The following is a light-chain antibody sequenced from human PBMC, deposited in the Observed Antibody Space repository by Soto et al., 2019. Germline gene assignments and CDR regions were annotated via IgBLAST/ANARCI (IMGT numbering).Light chain of an antibody. J-gene: IGKJ1*01. CDR2: KAS. CDR1: QSISSW. CDR3: EQFKNYPWT. V-gene: IGKV1-5*03. Sequence: DIQMTPSPSTLSASVGDRVTITCRASQSISSWLAWYQQKPGKAPKLLIYKASSLESGVPPRFSGSGSGTEFTLTISSLQPDDFASYYCEQFKNYPWTFGQGTRVEIK.